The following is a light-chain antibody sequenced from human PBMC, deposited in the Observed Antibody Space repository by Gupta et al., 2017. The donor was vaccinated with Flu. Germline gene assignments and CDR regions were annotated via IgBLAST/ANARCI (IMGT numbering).Light chain of an antibody. CDR1: SSNIGSNY. J-gene: IGLJ3*02. V-gene: IGLV1-47*01. CDR3: AAWDDSLSGL. CDR2: RNN. Sequence: QSVLTQPPSASGTPGQRVTISCSGSSSNIGSNYVYWYQQLPGTAPKLLIYRNNYRPSGVPDRCSGAKSGTSASLAISDLRSEDEADYYCAAWDDSLSGLFGGGTKLTVV.